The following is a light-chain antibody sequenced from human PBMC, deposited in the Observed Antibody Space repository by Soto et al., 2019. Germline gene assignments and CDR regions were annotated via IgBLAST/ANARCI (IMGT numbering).Light chain of an antibody. V-gene: IGKV1-5*03. CDR3: QQYNSYSIT. CDR1: QSISSW. J-gene: IGKJ2*01. CDR2: KAS. Sequence: EIQMTQSPSTLSASVGYRVTITCRASQSISSWLAWYQQKPGKAPKLLIYKASSLESGVPSRFSGSGSGTEFTLTISSLQPDDFATYYCQQYNSYSITFGQGTKLEIK.